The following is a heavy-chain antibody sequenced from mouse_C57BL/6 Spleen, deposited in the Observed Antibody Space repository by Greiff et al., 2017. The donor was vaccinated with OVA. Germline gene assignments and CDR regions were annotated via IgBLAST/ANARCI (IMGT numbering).Heavy chain of an antibody. Sequence: VQLKQSGPELVKPGASVKISCKASGYSFTDYNMNRVKQSNGKSLEWIGVINPNYGTTSYNQKFKGKATLTVDQSSSTAYMQLNSLTSEDSAVYYCARPHYYGSSFYWYFDVWGTGTTVTVSS. CDR2: INPNYGTT. CDR3: ARPHYYGSSFYWYFDV. CDR1: GYSFTDYN. V-gene: IGHV1-39*01. D-gene: IGHD1-1*01. J-gene: IGHJ1*03.